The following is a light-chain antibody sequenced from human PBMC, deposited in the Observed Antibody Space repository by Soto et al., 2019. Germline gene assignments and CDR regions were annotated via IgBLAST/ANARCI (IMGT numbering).Light chain of an antibody. CDR1: SSDVAIYNY. V-gene: IGLV2-11*01. Sequence: QSVLTQPRSVSGSPGQSVTISCTGTSSDVAIYNYISWYQQHPGEAPKLMIHDVSERPSGVPDRFSGSKSGNTASLTISGLQAEDEADYYCCSYAGSYTFARNVFGTGTRSPP. J-gene: IGLJ1*01. CDR2: DVS. CDR3: CSYAGSYTFARNV.